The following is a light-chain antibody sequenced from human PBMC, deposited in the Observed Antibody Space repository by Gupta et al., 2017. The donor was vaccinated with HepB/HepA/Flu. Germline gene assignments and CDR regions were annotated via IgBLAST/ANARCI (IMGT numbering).Light chain of an antibody. CDR2: GAS. CDR3: QQEGSSPCN. Sequence: EIVLPQSPGTLSLSPGERATLACRARQSGSSSYLAWYQEKPGQAPRLLIYGASSRATGIPDRFSGSGSGTDFTLTISRLEPEDFAVYYCQQEGSSPCNFGQGTKMDIK. J-gene: IGKJ2*02. CDR1: QSGSSSY. V-gene: IGKV3-20*01.